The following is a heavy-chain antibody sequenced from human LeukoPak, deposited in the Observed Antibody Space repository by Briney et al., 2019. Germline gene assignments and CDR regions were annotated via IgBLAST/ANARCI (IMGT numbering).Heavy chain of an antibody. CDR3: ARARWPDAFDI. D-gene: IGHD4-23*01. CDR2: IYYSGST. Sequence: SETLSLTCTVSGGSISSGGYYWSWIRQPPGKGLEWIGYIYYSGSTYYNPSLKSRVTISVDASKNQFSLKLSSVTAADTAVYYCARARWPDAFDIWGQGTMVTVSS. V-gene: IGHV4-30-4*01. J-gene: IGHJ3*02. CDR1: GGSISSGGYY.